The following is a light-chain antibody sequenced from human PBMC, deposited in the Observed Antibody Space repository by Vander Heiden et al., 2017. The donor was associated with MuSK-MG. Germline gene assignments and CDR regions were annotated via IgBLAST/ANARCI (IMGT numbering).Light chain of an antibody. V-gene: IGLV2-14*01. Sequence: QSALTQPVSVSGSPGQSITISCTGTSSDVGGYNYVSWYQQHPGKAPKLRMYEVSNRPSGVSNRFSGSKSGNTASLTISGLQAEDEAYYYCSSYTSSSTRVFGGGTKLTVL. CDR3: SSYTSSSTRV. J-gene: IGLJ3*02. CDR2: EVS. CDR1: SSDVGGYNY.